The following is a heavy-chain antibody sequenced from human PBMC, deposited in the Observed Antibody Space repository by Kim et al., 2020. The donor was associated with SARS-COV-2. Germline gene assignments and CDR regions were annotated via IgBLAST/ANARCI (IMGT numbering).Heavy chain of an antibody. CDR3: AAASVLWFGEYYRGDYYGMDV. CDR1: GYTFTSYG. J-gene: IGHJ6*02. D-gene: IGHD3-10*01. V-gene: IGHV1-18*01. Sequence: ASVKVSCKASGYTFTSYGISWVRQAPGQGLEWMGWISAYNGNTNYAQKLQGRVTMTTDTSTSTAYMELRSLRSDDTAVYYCAAASVLWFGEYYRGDYYGMDVWGQGTTVTVSS. CDR2: ISAYNGNT.